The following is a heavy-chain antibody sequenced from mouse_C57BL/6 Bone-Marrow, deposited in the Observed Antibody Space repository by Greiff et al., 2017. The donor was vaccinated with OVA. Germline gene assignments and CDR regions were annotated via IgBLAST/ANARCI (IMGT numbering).Heavy chain of an antibody. J-gene: IGHJ3*01. CDR1: GFTFSSYA. CDR3: ARDGWYPY. Sequence: EVNLVESGGGLVKPGGSLKLSCAASGFTFSSYAMSWVRQTPEKRLEWVATISDGGSYTYYPDNVKGRFTISRDNAKNNLYLQMSHLKSEDTAMYYCARDGWYPYWGQGTLVTVSA. CDR2: ISDGGSYT. V-gene: IGHV5-4*01. D-gene: IGHD2-1*01.